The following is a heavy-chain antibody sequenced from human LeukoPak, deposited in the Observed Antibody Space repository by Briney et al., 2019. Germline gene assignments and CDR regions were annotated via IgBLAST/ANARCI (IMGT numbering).Heavy chain of an antibody. J-gene: IGHJ4*02. CDR2: INLNSGGT. CDR1: GYTFTGYY. V-gene: IGHV1-2*02. Sequence: ASVYLCCKASGYTFTGYYMHWERQAPGQGLEWMGGINLNSGGTNYAQKCQGRVTMTRDTSISTAYMELSRLRADDTAVYYCARGGDGYSPFDYWGQGTLVTVSS. D-gene: IGHD5-24*01. CDR3: ARGGDGYSPFDY.